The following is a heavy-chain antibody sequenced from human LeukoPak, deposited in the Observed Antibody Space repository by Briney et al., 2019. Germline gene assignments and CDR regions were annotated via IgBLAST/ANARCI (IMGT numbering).Heavy chain of an antibody. Sequence: RTGGSLRLSCAASGFTFSSYAMSWVRQAPGKGLEWVSAISGSGGSTYYADSVKGRFTISRDNAKNSLYLQMNSLRAEDTAVYYCARDTGTYGLKDAFDIWGQGTMVTVSS. CDR3: ARDTGTYGLKDAFDI. D-gene: IGHD4-11*01. J-gene: IGHJ3*02. CDR1: GFTFSSYA. CDR2: ISGSGGST. V-gene: IGHV3-23*01.